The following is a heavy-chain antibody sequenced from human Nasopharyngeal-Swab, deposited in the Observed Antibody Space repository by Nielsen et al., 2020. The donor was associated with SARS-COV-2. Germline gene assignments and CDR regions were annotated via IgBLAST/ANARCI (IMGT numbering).Heavy chain of an antibody. CDR3: ARDGEGPGRELWFDY. J-gene: IGHJ5*01. V-gene: IGHV1-3*01. CDR1: GSSFTGFS. CDR2: ITGATGYT. Sequence: ASVKVSCKASGSSFTGFSIHWVRQAPEKSFEWMGWITGATGYTKYSQNFQGGVTFSRDTSANTVSMELTSLTSEDTAVYYCARDGEGPGRELWFDYWGQGTLVTVSS. D-gene: IGHD1-7*01.